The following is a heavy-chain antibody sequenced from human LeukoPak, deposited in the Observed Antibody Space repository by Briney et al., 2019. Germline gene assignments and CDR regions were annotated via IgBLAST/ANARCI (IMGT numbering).Heavy chain of an antibody. V-gene: IGHV3-43*02. CDR2: ISGDGGST. D-gene: IGHD5-24*01. CDR3: AQKEDGYNPGYFQH. CDR1: GVNLDDYA. Sequence: VQPGGALKLYCVGSGVNLDDYALHWVRQAPGKGLEWVSLISGDGGSTYYADSVKGRFTISRDNSKDSLYLQMNSLRPEDTALYYCAQKEDGYNPGYFQHWGQGTLVTVSS. J-gene: IGHJ1*01.